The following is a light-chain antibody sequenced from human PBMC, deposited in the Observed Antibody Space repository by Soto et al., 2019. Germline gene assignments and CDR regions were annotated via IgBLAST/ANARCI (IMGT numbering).Light chain of an antibody. CDR1: QGIGDT. Sequence: EVVMTQPPATLCVSPGEGATPTCRARQGIGDTLAWYQNKAGQTPRLLIYDTSTRATVVPASFCVSWSGTDCTLTISSLEPEDFAFYYWQQLGTFGGGTNVEIK. CDR2: DTS. V-gene: IGKV3-15*01. CDR3: QQLGT. J-gene: IGKJ4*01.